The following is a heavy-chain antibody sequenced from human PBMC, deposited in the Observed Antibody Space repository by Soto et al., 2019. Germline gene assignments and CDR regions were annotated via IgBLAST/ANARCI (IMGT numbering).Heavy chain of an antibody. CDR1: GGSISSSSYY. CDR3: ARDLGGNSKSFDY. J-gene: IGHJ4*02. CDR2: IYYSGST. V-gene: IGHV4-39*02. D-gene: IGHD2-21*02. Sequence: SETLSLTCTVSGGSISSSSYYWGWIRQPPGKGLEWIGSIYYSGSTYYNPSLKSRVTISVDTSKNQFSLKLSSVTAADTAVYYCARDLGGNSKSFDYWGQGTLVTVSS.